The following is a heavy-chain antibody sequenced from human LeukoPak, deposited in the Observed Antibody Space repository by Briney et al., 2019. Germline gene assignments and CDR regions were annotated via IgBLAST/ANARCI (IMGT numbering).Heavy chain of an antibody. Sequence: GGSLRLSCAASGGTFSSYAISWVRQAPGQGLEWMGRIIPILGIANYAQKFQGRVTITADKSTSTAYMELSSLRSEDTAVYYCAIEGRGYSSSWYPEAFDIWGQGTMVTVSS. CDR2: IIPILGIA. D-gene: IGHD6-13*01. V-gene: IGHV1-69*04. CDR1: GGTFSSYA. CDR3: AIEGRGYSSSWYPEAFDI. J-gene: IGHJ3*02.